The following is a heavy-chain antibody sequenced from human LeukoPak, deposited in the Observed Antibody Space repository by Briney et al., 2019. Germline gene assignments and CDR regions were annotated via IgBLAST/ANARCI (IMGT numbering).Heavy chain of an antibody. CDR3: ARGISAMSYYDSRGYYRHPFNY. CDR1: GGSFSGYY. Sequence: PSETLSLTCAVYGGSFSGYYWSWIRQPPGKGLEWIGEINHSGSTNYNPSLKSRVTISVDTSKNQFSLKLSSVTAADTAVYYCARGISAMSYYDSRGYYRHPFNYWGQGTLVTVSS. J-gene: IGHJ4*02. CDR2: INHSGST. V-gene: IGHV4-34*01. D-gene: IGHD3-22*01.